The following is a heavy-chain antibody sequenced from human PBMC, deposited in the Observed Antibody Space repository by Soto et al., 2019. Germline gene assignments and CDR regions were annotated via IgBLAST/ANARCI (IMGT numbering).Heavy chain of an antibody. CDR2: IYYSGST. CDR3: ASSGYCSSTSCYGGWYYFDY. Sequence: PSETLSLTCTVSGGSISSGGYYWSWIRQHPGKGLEWIGYIYYSGSTYYNPSLKSRVTISVDTSKNQFSLKLSSVTAADTAVYYCASSGYCSSTSCYGGWYYFDYWS. CDR1: GGSISSGGYY. J-gene: IGHJ4*01. D-gene: IGHD2-2*01. V-gene: IGHV4-31*03.